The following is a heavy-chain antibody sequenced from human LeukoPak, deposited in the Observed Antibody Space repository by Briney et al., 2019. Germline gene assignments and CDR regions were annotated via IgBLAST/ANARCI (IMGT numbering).Heavy chain of an antibody. J-gene: IGHJ3*02. CDR3: AKQGPDNYDILTGYYTSGAFDI. CDR1: GFTFSSYA. CDR2: ISGSGGST. V-gene: IGHV3-23*01. Sequence: HPGGSLRLSCAASGFTFSSYAMSWVRQAPGKGLEWVSAISGSGGSTYYADSVKGRFTTSRDNSKNTLYLQMNSLRAEDTAVYYCAKQGPDNYDILTGYYTSGAFDIWGQGTMVTVSS. D-gene: IGHD3-9*01.